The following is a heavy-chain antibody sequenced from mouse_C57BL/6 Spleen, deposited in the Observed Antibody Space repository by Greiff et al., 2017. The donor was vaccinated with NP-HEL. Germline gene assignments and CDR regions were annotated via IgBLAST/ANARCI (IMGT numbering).Heavy chain of an antibody. V-gene: IGHV1-63*01. D-gene: IGHD2-4*01. J-gene: IGHJ2*01. CDR2: IYPGGGYT. CDR1: GYTFTNYW. Sequence: QVQLQQSGAELVRPGTSVKMSCKASGYTFTNYWIGWAKQRPGHGLEWIGDIYPGGGYTNYNEKFKGKATLTADKSSSTAYMQLSSLTSEDSAIYYCARGVYDYDGGNYFDYWGQGTTLTVSS. CDR3: ARGVYDYDGGNYFDY.